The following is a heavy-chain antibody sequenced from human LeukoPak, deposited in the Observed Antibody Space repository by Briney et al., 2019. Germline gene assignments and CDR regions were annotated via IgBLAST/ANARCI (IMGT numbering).Heavy chain of an antibody. Sequence: PGGSLRLSCAASGFIVSGDFMSWVRQAPGKGLEWVSSFSGGDGSPYHADSVKGRFTISRDNSKSTLYLQMNSLRAEDTAIYYCAKNGWLRSSGLWGDYWGQGALVTVSS. CDR1: GFIVSGDF. J-gene: IGHJ4*02. V-gene: IGHV3-23*01. D-gene: IGHD5-12*01. CDR2: FSGGDGSP. CDR3: AKNGWLRSSGLWGDY.